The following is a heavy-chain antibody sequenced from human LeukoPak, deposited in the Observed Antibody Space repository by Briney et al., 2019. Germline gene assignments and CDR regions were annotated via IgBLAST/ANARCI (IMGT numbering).Heavy chain of an antibody. Sequence: GSLRLSCAASGFTFSSFAMSWVRQAPGKGLEWVSSISGSGESTYYADYVKGRFTVSRDNSKNMLNLQLNSLRAEDTAVYYCAKAGREYWGQGTLVTVSS. CDR2: ISGSGEST. CDR3: AKAGREY. D-gene: IGHD1-26*01. CDR1: GFTFSSFA. V-gene: IGHV3-23*01. J-gene: IGHJ4*02.